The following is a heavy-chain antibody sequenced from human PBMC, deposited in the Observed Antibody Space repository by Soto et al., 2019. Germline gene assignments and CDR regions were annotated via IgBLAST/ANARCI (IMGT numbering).Heavy chain of an antibody. Sequence: QVQLVQSGAEVKKPGSSVKVSCKASGGTFSSYAISWVRQAPGQGLEWMGGIIPIFGTANYAQKFQGRVTITADESTGTAYMELSSLRSEDTAVYYCARDIGGDPDYDILTGYLNWFDPWGQGTLVTVSS. J-gene: IGHJ5*02. D-gene: IGHD3-9*01. CDR1: GGTFSSYA. CDR3: ARDIGGDPDYDILTGYLNWFDP. V-gene: IGHV1-69*01. CDR2: IIPIFGTA.